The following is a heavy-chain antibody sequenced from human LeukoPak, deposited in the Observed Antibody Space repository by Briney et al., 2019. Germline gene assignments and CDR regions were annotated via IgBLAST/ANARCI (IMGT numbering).Heavy chain of an antibody. CDR2: ISGSGGST. J-gene: IGHJ5*02. CDR1: GFTFSSYA. D-gene: IGHD3-10*01. V-gene: IGHV3-23*01. CDR3: AKDRAYYYGSGTWFDP. Sequence: GGSLRLSCAASGFTFSSYAMSWVRQAPGKGLGWVSAISGSGGSTYYADSVKGRFTISRDNSKNTLYLQMNSLRAEDTAVYYCAKDRAYYYGSGTWFDPWGQGTLVTVSS.